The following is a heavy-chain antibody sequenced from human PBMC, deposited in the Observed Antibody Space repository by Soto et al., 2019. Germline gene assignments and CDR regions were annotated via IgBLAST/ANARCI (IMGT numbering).Heavy chain of an antibody. V-gene: IGHV3-33*01. CDR3: ARSPLVPEPKMTTVTMGYYYMDV. CDR1: GFTFSSYG. J-gene: IGHJ6*03. CDR2: IWYDGSNK. D-gene: IGHD4-17*01. Sequence: GGSLRLSCAASGFTFSSYGMHWVRQAPGKGLEWVAVIWYDGSNKYYADSVKGRFTISRDNSKNTLYLQMNSLRAEDTAVYYCARSPLVPEPKMTTVTMGYYYMDVWGKGTTVTVSS.